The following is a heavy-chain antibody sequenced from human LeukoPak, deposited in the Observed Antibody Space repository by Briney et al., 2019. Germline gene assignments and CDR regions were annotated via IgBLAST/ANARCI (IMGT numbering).Heavy chain of an antibody. D-gene: IGHD6-13*01. CDR2: INSDGSST. CDR1: GFTFSSYW. CDR3: ARVSSSWYFWFDP. V-gene: IGHV3-74*01. Sequence: PGGSLRLSCAASGFTFSSYWMHWVRQAPGKGLVWVSRINSDGSSTSYADSVKGRFTISRDNAKNTLYLQMNSLRAGDTAVYYCARVSSSWYFWFDPWGQGTLVTVSS. J-gene: IGHJ5*02.